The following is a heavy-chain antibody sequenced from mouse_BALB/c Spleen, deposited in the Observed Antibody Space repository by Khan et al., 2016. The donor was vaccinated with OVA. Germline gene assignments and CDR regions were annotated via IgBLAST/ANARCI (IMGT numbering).Heavy chain of an antibody. CDR2: INPKNGGT. CDR3: ARDAGRY. Sequence: EVQLQQSGPELVKPGASVKISCRTSGYTFPEYTVHWVKQSLGKSLDWIGVINPKNGGTAYNQKFKSKATLTVDKSSSTAYMEFRSLTSEDSAIYYCARDAGRYWGQGTSVTVAS. J-gene: IGHJ4*01. V-gene: IGHV1-18*01. CDR1: GYTFPEYT. D-gene: IGHD3-3*01.